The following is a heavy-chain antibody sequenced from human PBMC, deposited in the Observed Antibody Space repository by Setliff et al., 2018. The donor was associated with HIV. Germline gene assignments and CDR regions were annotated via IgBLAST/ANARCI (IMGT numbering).Heavy chain of an antibody. CDR1: GGSISSGSYY. Sequence: SVTLSLTCTVSGGSISSGSYYWGCIRQPPGKGLEWIGSIYYTGSANYNPSLKSRVTMSVDTSKNQFSLKLSSVTAADTAVYYCASGYQYDSSGYYYVTPIDYWGQGTLVTVS. D-gene: IGHD3-22*01. CDR3: ASGYQYDSSGYYYVTPIDY. V-gene: IGHV4-39*01. J-gene: IGHJ4*02. CDR2: IYYTGSA.